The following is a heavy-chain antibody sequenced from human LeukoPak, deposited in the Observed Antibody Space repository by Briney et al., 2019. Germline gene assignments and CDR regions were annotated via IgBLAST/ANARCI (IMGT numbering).Heavy chain of an antibody. CDR3: AADPDTTMAFDY. D-gene: IGHD5-18*01. CDR2: IVGGSSDT. V-gene: IGHV1-58*02. Sequence: GTSVKVSCKASGFTSTSSSIQWVRQARGQRLEWIGWIVGGSSDTYYAQKFQERVTITRDMSTSTAYLELSSLRSEDTAVYYCAADPDTTMAFDYWGQGTLVTVSS. CDR1: GFTSTSSS. J-gene: IGHJ4*02.